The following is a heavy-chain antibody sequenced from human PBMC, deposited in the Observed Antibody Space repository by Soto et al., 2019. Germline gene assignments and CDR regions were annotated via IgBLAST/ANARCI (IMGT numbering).Heavy chain of an antibody. Sequence: NPSETLFLTCAVSGGSISSGGYSWSWIRQPPGKGLEWIGYIYHSGSTYYNPSLKSRVTISVDRSKNQFSLKLSSVTAADTAVYYCARVAVAGTRVDYWGQGTLVTVSS. J-gene: IGHJ4*02. CDR1: GGSISSGGYS. CDR3: ARVAVAGTRVDY. D-gene: IGHD6-19*01. V-gene: IGHV4-30-2*01. CDR2: IYHSGST.